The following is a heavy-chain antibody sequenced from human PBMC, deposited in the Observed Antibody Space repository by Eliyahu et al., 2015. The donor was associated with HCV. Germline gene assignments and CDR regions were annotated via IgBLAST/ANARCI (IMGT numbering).Heavy chain of an antibody. V-gene: IGHV1-3*01. CDR3: TIGGSGSYSFDY. CDR2: INAGNGNT. CDR1: GYTFTSYA. D-gene: IGHD3-10*01. Sequence: QVQLVQSGAEVKKPGASVKVSCKASGYTFTSYAMHWVRQAPGQRLEWMGWINAGNGNTKYSQKFQGRVTITRDTSASTAYMELSSLRSEDTAVYYCTIGGSGSYSFDYWGQGTLVTVSS. J-gene: IGHJ4*02.